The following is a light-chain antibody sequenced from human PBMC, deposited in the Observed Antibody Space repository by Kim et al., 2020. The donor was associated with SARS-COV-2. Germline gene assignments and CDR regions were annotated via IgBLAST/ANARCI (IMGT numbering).Light chain of an antibody. J-gene: IGKJ5*01. CDR1: QDIRNY. CDR3: QQFDNLPIT. V-gene: IGKV1-33*01. Sequence: ASLGDRVTITCQASQDIRNYLNWYQQKPGKAPKLLIYDASNLGIGVPSRFSGSGSGTHFTFTISSLQPEDTATYYCQQFDNLPITFGQGTRLDIK. CDR2: DAS.